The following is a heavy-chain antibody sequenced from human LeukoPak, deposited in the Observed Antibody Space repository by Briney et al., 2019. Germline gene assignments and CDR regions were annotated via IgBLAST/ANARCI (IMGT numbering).Heavy chain of an antibody. J-gene: IGHJ4*02. CDR1: SASVSSGNYY. CDR3: AREGRNYYDSSGYYRGPFDY. Sequence: SETLSLTCTVSSASVSSGNYYWSWIRQPAGKGLEWIGYIYTNGITHYNPSLTGRITMSLDTSKNQFSLKLSSVTAADTAVYYCAREGRNYYDSSGYYRGPFDYWGQGTLVTVSS. D-gene: IGHD3-22*01. CDR2: IYTNGIT. V-gene: IGHV4-61*09.